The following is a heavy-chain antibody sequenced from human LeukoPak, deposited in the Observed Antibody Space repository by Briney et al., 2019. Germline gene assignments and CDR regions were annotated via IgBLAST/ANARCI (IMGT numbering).Heavy chain of an antibody. J-gene: IGHJ5*02. CDR2: ISAYNGNT. CDR3: ARSSPVTIFGVVQQPFDP. V-gene: IGHV1-18*01. CDR1: GYTFTSYG. D-gene: IGHD3-3*01. Sequence: ASVKVSCKASGYTFTSYGISWVRQAPGQGLEWMGWISAYNGNTNYAQKLQGRVTMTRDASISTAYMELSRLRSDDTAVYYCARSSPVTIFGVVQQPFDPWGQGTLVTVSS.